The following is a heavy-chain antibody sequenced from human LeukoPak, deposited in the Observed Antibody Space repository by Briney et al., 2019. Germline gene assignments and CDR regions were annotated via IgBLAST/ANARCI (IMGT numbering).Heavy chain of an antibody. CDR1: GFTFSSYW. Sequence: PGGSLRLSCAASGFTFSSYWMSWVRQAPGKGLEWVSAISGSGGSTYYADSVKGRFTISRDNSKNTLYLQMNSLRAEDTAVYYCAHSGVVVPAQHPGAFDIWGQGTMVTVSS. CDR2: ISGSGGST. CDR3: AHSGVVVPAQHPGAFDI. V-gene: IGHV3-23*01. J-gene: IGHJ3*02. D-gene: IGHD2-2*01.